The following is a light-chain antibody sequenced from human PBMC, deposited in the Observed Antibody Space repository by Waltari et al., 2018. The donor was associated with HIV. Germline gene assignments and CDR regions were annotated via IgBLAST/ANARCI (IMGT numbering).Light chain of an antibody. V-gene: IGLV7-46*01. CDR2: DTT. J-gene: IGLJ2*01. CDR1: TGVFTSGQW. Sequence: QAVVTQEPSLTVSPGGTVPLTCGPSTGVFTSGQWPYWFQQKPGQAPRPLIYDTTNKHAWTPARFSGSLLGGKAVLTLSGAQPEDEADYYCSLSFGGAAVFGGGTHVTVL. CDR3: SLSFGGAAV.